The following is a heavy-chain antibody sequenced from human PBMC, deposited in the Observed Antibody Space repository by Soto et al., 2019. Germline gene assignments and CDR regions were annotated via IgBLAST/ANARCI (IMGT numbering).Heavy chain of an antibody. J-gene: IGHJ3*02. CDR1: GYSFITSYH. V-gene: IGHV1-46*03. Sequence: QVQLVQSGAEVKKPGASVKVSCKASGYSFITSYHMHWVRQAPGQGLEWMGIINPTGSTTRYSQKFQGRLTMTRDTSTATDYMELSNLTSEDTAVYFCARDTGYDHDALDIWGQGTRVTVSS. D-gene: IGHD5-12*01. CDR3: ARDTGYDHDALDI. CDR2: INPTGSTT.